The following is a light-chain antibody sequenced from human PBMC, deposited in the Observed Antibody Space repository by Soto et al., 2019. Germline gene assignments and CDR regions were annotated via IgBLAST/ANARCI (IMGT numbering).Light chain of an antibody. Sequence: EIVMTQSRATLSGSPVDIATLCCRASQRISSNLAWYQHKPGQAPRLLIFGASTRATGIPARLSGSGSGTDFTLTISRLEPEDFAVYYRQYYYESSPFGRGTKVDIK. CDR2: GAS. CDR3: QYYYESSP. V-gene: IGKV3-15*01. CDR1: QRISSN. J-gene: IGKJ4*01.